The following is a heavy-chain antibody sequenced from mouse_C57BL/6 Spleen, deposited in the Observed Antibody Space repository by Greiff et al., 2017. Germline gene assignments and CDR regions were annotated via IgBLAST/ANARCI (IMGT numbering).Heavy chain of an antibody. V-gene: IGHV5-4*01. J-gene: IGHJ3*01. CDR2: ISDGGSYT. Sequence: EVQGVESGGGLVKPGGSLKLSCAASGFTFSSYAMSWVRQTPEKRLEWVATISDGGSYTYYPDNVKGRFTSSRDNAKNNLYLQRSHLKSEDTAMYYCAREGEDDYDGSFAYWGQGTLVTVSA. CDR3: AREGEDDYDGSFAY. D-gene: IGHD2-4*01. CDR1: GFTFSSYA.